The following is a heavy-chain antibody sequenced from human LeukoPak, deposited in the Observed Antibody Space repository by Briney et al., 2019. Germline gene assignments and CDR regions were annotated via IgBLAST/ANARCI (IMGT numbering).Heavy chain of an antibody. D-gene: IGHD6-19*01. Sequence: GGSLRLSCAASGFTFSAYSMNWVRQAPGKGLEWVSYISTTTSPIYYADSVKGRFTISRDNAKNSLYLQMNNLRAEDTAIYYCAKEAVAGTNRFDPWGQGNLVTVSS. J-gene: IGHJ5*02. CDR2: ISTTTSPI. CDR3: AKEAVAGTNRFDP. CDR1: GFTFSAYS. V-gene: IGHV3-48*01.